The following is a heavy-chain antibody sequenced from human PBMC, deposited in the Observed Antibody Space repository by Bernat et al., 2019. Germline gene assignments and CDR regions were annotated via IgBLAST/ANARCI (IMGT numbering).Heavy chain of an antibody. CDR3: ARAYSSGWYRYDY. V-gene: IGHV1-2*02. J-gene: IGHJ4*02. CDR1: GYTFTGYY. D-gene: IGHD6-19*01. CDR2: INPNSGGT. Sequence: QVQLVQSGAEVKKPGASVKVSCKASGYTFTGYYMHWVRQAPGQGLEWMGWINPNSGGTNYAQKFKGRVTMTRDTSISTAYMGLSRLRSDDTAVDYCARAYSSGWYRYDYWGQGTLVTVSS.